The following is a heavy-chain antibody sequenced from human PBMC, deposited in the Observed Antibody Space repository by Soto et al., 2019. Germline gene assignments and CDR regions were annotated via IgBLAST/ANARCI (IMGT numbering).Heavy chain of an antibody. Sequence: QVHLVQSGAEVKKPGASVKVSCKASGYTFTSYGITWVRQAPGQGLEWMGWISAHNGNTDYAQKLQGRVIVTRDTSPSTAYMELRRLRSDDTAVYYCARGRYGDYWGQGALVTVSS. D-gene: IGHD1-1*01. CDR2: ISAHNGNT. CDR3: ARGRYGDY. V-gene: IGHV1-18*01. CDR1: GYTFTSYG. J-gene: IGHJ4*02.